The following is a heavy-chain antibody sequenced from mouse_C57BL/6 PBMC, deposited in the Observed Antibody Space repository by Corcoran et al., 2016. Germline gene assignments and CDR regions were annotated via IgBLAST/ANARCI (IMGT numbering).Heavy chain of an antibody. J-gene: IGHJ3*01. V-gene: IGHV14-1*01. CDR2: IDPEDVDT. D-gene: IGHD6-1*01. CDR1: GFNIKDYY. CDR3: TNESSTFAY. Sequence: EDQLQKSGEELVRPGDSVKLSCTASGFNIKDYYMHWVKQRPEQGLEWIGRIDPEDVDTEYATKFQGKATMTADTSSNTAYLQLSSLTSEDTAVYYCTNESSTFAYWGQGTLVTVSA.